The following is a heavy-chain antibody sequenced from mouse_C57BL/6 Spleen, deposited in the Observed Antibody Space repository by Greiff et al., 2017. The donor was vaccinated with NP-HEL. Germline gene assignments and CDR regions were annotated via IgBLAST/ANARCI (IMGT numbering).Heavy chain of an antibody. CDR1: GYTFTEYT. CDR3: VRHEDWITTVVPPYAMDY. J-gene: IGHJ4*01. D-gene: IGHD1-1*01. V-gene: IGHV1-62-2*01. Sequence: QVQLQQSGAELVKPGASVKLSCKASGYTFTEYTIHWVKQRSGQGLEWIGWFYPGSGSKKYNEKFKDKATLTADNTSSRVYMGLSRLTSEDSAVYFCVRHEDWITTVVPPYAMDYWGQGTSVTVSS. CDR2: FYPGSGSK.